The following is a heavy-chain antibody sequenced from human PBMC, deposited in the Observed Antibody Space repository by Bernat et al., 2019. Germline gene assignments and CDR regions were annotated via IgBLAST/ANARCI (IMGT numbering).Heavy chain of an antibody. J-gene: IGHJ4*02. CDR2: ISGDGATT. Sequence: EVKLVESGGGLVQPGGSLRLSCAASGFNFDDSAMYWVRQVPGKGLEWVSLISGDGATTDYAESVEGRFTISRDNSRDSLYLHMNSLRPEDTAFYYCASDSSGWLSLYFESWGQGTLVTVSS. CDR1: GFNFDDSA. CDR3: ASDSSGWLSLYFES. D-gene: IGHD6-19*01. V-gene: IGHV3-43*02.